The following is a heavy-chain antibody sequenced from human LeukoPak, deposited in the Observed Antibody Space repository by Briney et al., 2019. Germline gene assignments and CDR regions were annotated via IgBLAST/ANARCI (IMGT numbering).Heavy chain of an antibody. CDR2: ITTSGDST. Sequence: GGSLRLSCEASGFTFNAYAMTWVRQAPGEGLEWVSTITTSGDSTYYADSVKGRFSIFRDNSKNTLYLKMNSLRAEDTAVYYCAKPKNFCGDYDYWGQGTLVTVSS. J-gene: IGHJ4*02. CDR1: GFTFNAYA. CDR3: AKPKNFCGDYDY. V-gene: IGHV3-23*01. D-gene: IGHD4-17*01.